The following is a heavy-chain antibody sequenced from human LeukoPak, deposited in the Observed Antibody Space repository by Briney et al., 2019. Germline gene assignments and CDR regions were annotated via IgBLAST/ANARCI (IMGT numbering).Heavy chain of an antibody. CDR2: IYTSGSN. J-gene: IGHJ3*02. CDR1: GGSISSYY. V-gene: IGHV4-4*07. CDR3: ARVVLVVDHDAFDI. Sequence: PSETLSHTCTVSGGSISSYYWSWIRQPAGKGLEWIGRIYTSGSNNYNPSLKSRVTISVDTSKNQLSLKLSSVAAADTAVYYCARVVLVVDHDAFDIWGQGTMVTVSS. D-gene: IGHD3-22*01.